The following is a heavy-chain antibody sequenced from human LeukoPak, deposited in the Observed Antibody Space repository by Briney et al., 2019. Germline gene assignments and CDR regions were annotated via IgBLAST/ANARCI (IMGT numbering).Heavy chain of an antibody. CDR1: GFTFSSYG. CDR3: ANYYGSMSLAMDV. D-gene: IGHD3-10*01. CDR2: IRYDGSNK. Sequence: GGSLRLSCAASGFTFSSYGMHWVRQAPGKGLEWVAFIRYDGSNKYYADSVKGRFTISRDNSKNTLYLQMNSLRAEDTAVYYCANYYGSMSLAMDVWGKGATVTISS. V-gene: IGHV3-30*02. J-gene: IGHJ6*03.